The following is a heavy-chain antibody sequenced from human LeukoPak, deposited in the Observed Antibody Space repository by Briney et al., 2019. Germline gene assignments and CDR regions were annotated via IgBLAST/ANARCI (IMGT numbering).Heavy chain of an antibody. J-gene: IGHJ4*02. CDR3: AKGYCSSTSCQYYFDY. V-gene: IGHV3-21*01. CDR2: ISSSSSYI. Sequence: GGSLRLSCAASGFTFSSYSMNWVRQAPGKGLEWVSSISSSSSYIYYADSVKGRFTISRDNAKNSLYLQMNSLRAEDTAVYYCAKGYCSSTSCQYYFDYWGQGTLVTVSS. CDR1: GFTFSSYS. D-gene: IGHD2-2*01.